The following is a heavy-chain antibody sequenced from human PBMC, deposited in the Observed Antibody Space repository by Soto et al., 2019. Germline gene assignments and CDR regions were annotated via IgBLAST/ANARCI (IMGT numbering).Heavy chain of an antibody. V-gene: IGHV1-2*04. J-gene: IGHJ6*02. D-gene: IGHD1-1*01. CDR1: GYTFTGYY. Sequence: ASVKVSCKASGYTFTGYYMHWVRQAPGQGLEWMGWINPNSGGTNYAQKFQGWVTMTRDTSISTAYMELSRLRSDDTAVYYCARDGSHDNWNDVFMDVWGQGTTVTVSS. CDR2: INPNSGGT. CDR3: ARDGSHDNWNDVFMDV.